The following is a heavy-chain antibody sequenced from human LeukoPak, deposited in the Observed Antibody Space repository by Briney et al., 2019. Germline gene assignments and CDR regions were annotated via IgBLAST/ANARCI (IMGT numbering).Heavy chain of an antibody. V-gene: IGHV1-8*01. Sequence: ASVKVSCKASGYTFTSYDINWVRQATGQGLEWMGWMNPNSGNTGYAQKFQGRVTMTRNTSISTAYMELSSLRSEGTAVYYCARGHSSSLYYYYGMDVWGQGTTVTVSS. D-gene: IGHD6-6*01. J-gene: IGHJ6*02. CDR1: GYTFTSYD. CDR3: ARGHSSSLYYYYGMDV. CDR2: MNPNSGNT.